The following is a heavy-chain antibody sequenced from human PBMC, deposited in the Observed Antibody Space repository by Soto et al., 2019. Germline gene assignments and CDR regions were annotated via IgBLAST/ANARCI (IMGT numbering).Heavy chain of an antibody. Sequence: HPGGSLRLSCTASKFTFATYAVQWVRQAPGRGLEWVAVLWHDGSNEYYADSVKGRFTISRDSSQNTLYLEMNRLRVEDTAVYYCAREYPGGYGMDVWGQGTTVTVSS. CDR2: LWHDGSNE. V-gene: IGHV3-33*01. CDR1: KFTFATYA. J-gene: IGHJ6*02. CDR3: AREYPGGYGMDV.